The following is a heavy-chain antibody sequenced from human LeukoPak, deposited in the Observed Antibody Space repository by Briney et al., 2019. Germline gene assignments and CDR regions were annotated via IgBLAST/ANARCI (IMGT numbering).Heavy chain of an antibody. V-gene: IGHV3-7*01. CDR3: ARDITLLGYCSSTSCYAYDYYYMDV. CDR1: GFTFSSYW. CDR2: IKQDGSEK. D-gene: IGHD2-2*01. Sequence: GGSLRLSCAASGFTFSSYWMSWVRQAPGKGLEWVANIKQDGSEKYYVDSVKGRFTISRDNAKNSLYLQMNSLRAEDTAVYYCARDITLLGYCSSTSCYAYDYYYMDVWGKGTTVTVSS. J-gene: IGHJ6*03.